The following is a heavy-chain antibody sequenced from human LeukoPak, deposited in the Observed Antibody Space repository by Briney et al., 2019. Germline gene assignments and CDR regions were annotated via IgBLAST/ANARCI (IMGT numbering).Heavy chain of an antibody. D-gene: IGHD3-16*01. CDR2: IYYSGST. Sequence: SETLSLTCTVSGGSISSGDYYWSWIRQPPGKGLEWIGYIYYSGSTYDNPSLKSRVTISVDTSKNQFSLKLSSVTAADTAVYYCARVGDLGPYWYFDLWGRGTLVTVSS. V-gene: IGHV4-30-4*01. CDR3: ARVGDLGPYWYFDL. J-gene: IGHJ2*01. CDR1: GGSISSGDYY.